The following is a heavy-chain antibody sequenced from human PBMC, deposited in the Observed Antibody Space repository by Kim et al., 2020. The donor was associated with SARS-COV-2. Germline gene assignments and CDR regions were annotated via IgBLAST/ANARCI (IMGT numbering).Heavy chain of an antibody. Sequence: GGSLRLSCAASGFTFSSYGMHWVRQAPGKGLEWVAVISYDGSNKYYADSVKGRFTISRDNSKNTLYLQMNSLRAEDTAVYYCARRDEDDYWGQGTLVTVS. V-gene: IGHV3-33*05. CDR2: ISYDGSNK. CDR3: ARRDEDDY. J-gene: IGHJ4*02. CDR1: GFTFSSYG.